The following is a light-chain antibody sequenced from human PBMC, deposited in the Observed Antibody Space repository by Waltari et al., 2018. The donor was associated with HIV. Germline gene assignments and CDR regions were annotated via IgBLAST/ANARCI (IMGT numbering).Light chain of an antibody. CDR3: QSYDSSLSGSVV. V-gene: IGLV1-40*01. CDR2: GNN. Sequence: QSVLTQPPSVSGAPGQRVTISCTGSSSNIGATYDVHWYQQFPGTAPKLLLSGNNDRPWGVPDRFSGSRSGTSASLAITGLQADDEADYYCQSYDSSLSGSVVFGGGTKLTVL. J-gene: IGLJ2*01. CDR1: SSNIGATYD.